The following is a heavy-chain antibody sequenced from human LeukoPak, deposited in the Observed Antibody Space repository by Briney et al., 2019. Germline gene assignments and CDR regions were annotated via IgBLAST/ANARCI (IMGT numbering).Heavy chain of an antibody. CDR3: ARTASGYYLFDY. CDR2: MYTSGST. Sequence: ASETLSLTCTVSGGSIRSGSYYWNWIRQPAGKGLEWIGRMYTSGSTNYNPSLKSRVTISVDTSKNQFSLKLSSVTPADTAVYYCARTASGYYLFDYWGQGTLVTVSS. V-gene: IGHV4-61*02. J-gene: IGHJ4*02. D-gene: IGHD3-22*01. CDR1: GGSIRSGSYY.